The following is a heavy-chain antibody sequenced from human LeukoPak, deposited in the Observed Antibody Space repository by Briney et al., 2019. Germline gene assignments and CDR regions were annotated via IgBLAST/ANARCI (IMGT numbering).Heavy chain of an antibody. CDR3: ARSFSKKSTYYYGSGSYGY. CDR2: IYYSGST. CDR1: GGSISSYY. Sequence: RPSETLSLTCTVSGGSISSYYWSWIRQPPGKGLEWIGYIYYSGSTNYNPSLKSRVTISVDTSKNQFSLKLSSVTAADTAVYYCARSFSKKSTYYYGSGSYGYWGQGTLVTVSS. J-gene: IGHJ4*02. V-gene: IGHV4-59*08. D-gene: IGHD3-10*01.